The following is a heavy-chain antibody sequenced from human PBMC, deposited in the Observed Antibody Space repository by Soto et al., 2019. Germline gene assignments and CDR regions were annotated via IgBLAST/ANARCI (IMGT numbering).Heavy chain of an antibody. CDR2: ISRSSSYI. CDR3: ARDEEGYTYYYSFGAASSYYY. Sequence: AGAMRRSGAGSGCTVSSDSMNWVRQAPGKGLEWVSSISRSSSYIYYADSVKGRFTISRDNAKNSLYLKMNSLRAEETAVYYCARDEEGYTYYYSFGAASSYYY. CDR1: GCTVSSDS. D-gene: IGHD3-10*01. J-gene: IGHJ6*01. V-gene: IGHV3-21*01.